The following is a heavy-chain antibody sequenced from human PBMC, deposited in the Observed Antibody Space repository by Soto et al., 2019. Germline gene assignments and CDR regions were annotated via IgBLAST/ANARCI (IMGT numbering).Heavy chain of an antibody. CDR3: ATSITGTINYYYYGMDV. J-gene: IGHJ6*02. CDR1: GFTFSSYA. V-gene: IGHV3-30-3*01. Sequence: LRLSCAASGFTFSSYAMHWVRQAPGKGLEWVAVISYDGSNKYYADSVKGRFTISRDNSKNTLYLQMNSLRAEDTAVYYCATSITGTINYYYYGMDVWGQGTTVTVSS. CDR2: ISYDGSNK. D-gene: IGHD1-7*01.